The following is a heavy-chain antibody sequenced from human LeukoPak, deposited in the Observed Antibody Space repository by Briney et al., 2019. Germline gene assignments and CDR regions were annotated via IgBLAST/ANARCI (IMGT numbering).Heavy chain of an antibody. CDR2: VSTSGGTT. CDR1: GFTFSSYA. D-gene: IGHD1-26*01. Sequence: GGSLRLSCVASGFTFSSYALSWVRQAPGKGLEWVSSVSTSGGTTYSAGSVKGRFTISRDNSKNTLYLQMNSLRAEDTAVFYCARSSRRVGASTPYYYYFYMDVWGKGTTVTVSS. CDR3: ARSSRRVGASTPYYYYFYMDV. V-gene: IGHV3-23*01. J-gene: IGHJ6*03.